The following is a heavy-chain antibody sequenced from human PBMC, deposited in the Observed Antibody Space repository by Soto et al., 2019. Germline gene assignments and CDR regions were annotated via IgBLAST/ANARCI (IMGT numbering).Heavy chain of an antibody. CDR1: GFSLTTSGVG. CDR3: AHRVLRTVFGLVTTTAIYFDF. CDR2: IYWDDDK. D-gene: IGHD3-3*01. Sequence: QITLNESGPTQVKPRQTLTLTCTFSGFSLTTSGVGVGWIRQSPGKAPEWLALIYWDDDKRYRPSLKSRLTITKDTSKNQVVLTMADLDPADTATYYCAHRVLRTVFGLVTTTAIYFDFWGQGTPVAVS. V-gene: IGHV2-5*02. J-gene: IGHJ4*02.